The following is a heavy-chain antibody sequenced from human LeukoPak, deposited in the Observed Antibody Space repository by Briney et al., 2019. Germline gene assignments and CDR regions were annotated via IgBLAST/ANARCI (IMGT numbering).Heavy chain of an antibody. V-gene: IGHV4-4*07. D-gene: IGHD5-12*01. CDR2: IYTSGST. J-gene: IGHJ3*02. Sequence: SETLSLTCTVSGGSISSYYWSWIRQPAGKGLEWIGRIYTSGSTNYNPSLKSRVTMSVDTSKNQFSLKLSSVTAADTAVYYCARDAMWSGYDSDAFDIWGQGTMVTVSS. CDR1: GGSISSYY. CDR3: ARDAMWSGYDSDAFDI.